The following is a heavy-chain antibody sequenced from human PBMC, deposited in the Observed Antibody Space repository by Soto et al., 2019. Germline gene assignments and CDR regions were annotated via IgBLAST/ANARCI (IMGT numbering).Heavy chain of an antibody. V-gene: IGHV4-59*01. CDR2: IYYSGST. J-gene: IGHJ4*02. CDR1: GGSISSYY. CDR3: ARVTYYYDSSGYYLYYFDY. D-gene: IGHD3-22*01. Sequence: ETLSLTCTVSGGSISSYYWSWIRQPPGKGLEWIGYIYYSGSTNYNPSLKSRVTISVDTSKNQFSLKLSSVTAADTAVYYCARVTYYYDSSGYYLYYFDYWGQGTLVTVSS.